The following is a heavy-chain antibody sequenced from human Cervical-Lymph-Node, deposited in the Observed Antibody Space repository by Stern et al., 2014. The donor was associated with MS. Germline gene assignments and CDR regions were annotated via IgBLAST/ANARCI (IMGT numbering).Heavy chain of an antibody. D-gene: IGHD2-15*01. Sequence: VQLVESGAEVKKPGSSVKVSCKASGGNFNIYAISWVRQAPGEGLEWMGGIIPVIGTATYAQKFRDRVTITADESTSTAYMELRTLRSEDTATFYCARDVPNCNGDTCHHVLGYWRQGTLVTVSS. CDR1: GGNFNIYA. CDR2: IIPVIGTA. J-gene: IGHJ4*02. V-gene: IGHV1-69*01. CDR3: ARDVPNCNGDTCHHVLGY.